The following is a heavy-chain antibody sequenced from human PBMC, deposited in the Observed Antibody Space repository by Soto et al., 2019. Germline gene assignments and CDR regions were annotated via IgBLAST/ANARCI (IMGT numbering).Heavy chain of an antibody. V-gene: IGHV2-5*01. CDR2: IYWNDDK. Sequence: QITLKESGPTLVKPTQTLTLTCSFSGFSFSTSGVGVGWIRQPPGKALEWLALIYWNDDKRYSPSLKSRLTSTKDTSKNQLVLTMTNTDPVDTATYYCVSGSFPTWFDPWGQGTLVTVSS. CDR3: VSGSFPTWFDP. CDR1: GFSFSTSGVG. D-gene: IGHD3-10*01. J-gene: IGHJ5*02.